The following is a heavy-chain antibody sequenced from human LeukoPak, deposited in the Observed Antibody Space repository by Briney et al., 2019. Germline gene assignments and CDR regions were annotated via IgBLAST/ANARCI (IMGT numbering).Heavy chain of an antibody. Sequence: SETLSLTCAVYGGSFSGYYWSWIRQPPGKGLEWIGEINHSGSTNYNPSLKSRVTISVDTSKNQFSLKLSSVTAADTAVYYCARGNKQWLVRRARYYFDYWGQGTLVTVSS. CDR2: INHSGST. J-gene: IGHJ4*02. CDR1: GGSFSGYY. CDR3: ARGNKQWLVRRARYYFDY. V-gene: IGHV4-34*01. D-gene: IGHD6-19*01.